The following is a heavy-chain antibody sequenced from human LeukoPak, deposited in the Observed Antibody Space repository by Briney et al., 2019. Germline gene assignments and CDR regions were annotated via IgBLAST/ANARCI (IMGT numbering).Heavy chain of an antibody. V-gene: IGHV4-39*07. J-gene: IGHJ4*02. CDR1: GGSISSSSYY. D-gene: IGHD3-22*01. CDR2: IYHSGST. Sequence: SETLSLTCTVSGGSISSSSYYWGWIRQPPGKGLEWIGSIYHSGSTYYNPSLKSRVTISVDTSKNQFSLKLSSVTAADTAVYYCARVGERPPNYYDSSGYYNWGQGTLVTVSS. CDR3: ARVGERPPNYYDSSGYYN.